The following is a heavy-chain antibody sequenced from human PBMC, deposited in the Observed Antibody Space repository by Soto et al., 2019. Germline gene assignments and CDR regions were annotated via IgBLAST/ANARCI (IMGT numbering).Heavy chain of an antibody. CDR1: GFTFSSYA. J-gene: IGHJ6*02. Sequence: QVQLVESGGGVVQPGRSLRLSCAASGFTFSSYAMHWVRQAPGKGLEWVAVISYDGSNKYYADSVKGRFTISRDNSKNTLYLQMNSLRAEDTAVYYCARDRLGGIGMDVWGQGTTVTVSS. CDR2: ISYDGSNK. V-gene: IGHV3-30-3*01. CDR3: ARDRLGGIGMDV. D-gene: IGHD4-17*01.